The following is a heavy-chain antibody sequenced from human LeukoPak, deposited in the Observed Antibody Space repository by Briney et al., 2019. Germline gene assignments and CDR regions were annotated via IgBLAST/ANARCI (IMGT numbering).Heavy chain of an antibody. V-gene: IGHV3-30-3*01. CDR1: GFTFSSYA. D-gene: IGHD2-15*01. CDR3: ARADSPPGPFDY. Sequence: GGSLRLSCAASGFTFSSYAMHWVRQAPGKGLEWVAVISYDGSNKYYADSVKGRFTISRDNSKNTLYLQMNSLRAEDTAVYYCARADSPPGPFDYWGQGTLVTVSS. CDR2: ISYDGSNK. J-gene: IGHJ4*02.